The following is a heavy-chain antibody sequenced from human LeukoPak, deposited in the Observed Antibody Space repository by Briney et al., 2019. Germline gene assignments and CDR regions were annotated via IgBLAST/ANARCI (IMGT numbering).Heavy chain of an antibody. CDR3: AKDGVATITFDY. J-gene: IGHJ4*02. CDR1: GFTFSSSA. CDR2: ISGSGGNT. V-gene: IGHV3-23*01. D-gene: IGHD5-12*01. Sequence: GGSLRLSCAASGFTFSSSAMRWVRHTPGKGLEWVSSISGSGGNTYYADSVKGRFTISRDNSKNTVYLQMNSLRAEDTAVYYCAKDGVATITFDYWGQGTLVTVSS.